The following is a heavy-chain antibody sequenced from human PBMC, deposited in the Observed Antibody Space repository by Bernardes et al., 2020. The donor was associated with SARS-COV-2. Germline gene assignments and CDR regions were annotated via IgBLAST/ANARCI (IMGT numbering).Heavy chain of an antibody. J-gene: IGHJ6*02. Sequence: GGSLRLSCAASGFTFSSYAMHWVRQAPGKGLEWVAVISYDGSNKYYADSVKGRFTISRDNSKNTLYLQMNSLRAEDTAVYYCARDAGRGSYWGGYYYGMDVWGQGTTVTVSS. CDR3: ARDAGRGSYWGGYYYGMDV. V-gene: IGHV3-30-3*01. D-gene: IGHD1-26*01. CDR1: GFTFSSYA. CDR2: ISYDGSNK.